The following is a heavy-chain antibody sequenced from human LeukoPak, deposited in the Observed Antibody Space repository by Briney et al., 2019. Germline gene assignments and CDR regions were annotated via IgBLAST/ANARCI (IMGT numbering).Heavy chain of an antibody. D-gene: IGHD6-19*01. J-gene: IGHJ4*02. Sequence: ASVKVSCKASGYTFTSYGISWVRQAPGQGLECMGWINTNTGNPTFVQGFTERFVFSLDTSVSAAYLQISSLKAEDTAVYYCARGGYSRGQGSPFDYWGQGTLVTVSS. CDR3: ARGGYSRGQGSPFDY. CDR2: INTNTGNP. CDR1: GYTFTSYG. V-gene: IGHV7-4-1*02.